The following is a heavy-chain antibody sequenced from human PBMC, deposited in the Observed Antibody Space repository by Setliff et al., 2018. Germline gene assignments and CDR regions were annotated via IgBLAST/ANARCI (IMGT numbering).Heavy chain of an antibody. D-gene: IGHD3-3*01. J-gene: IGHJ4*02. Sequence: GGSLRLSCAASGFTFNNYFMIWVRQAPGKGLEWVSSISNSGGEIHYADSVKGRFTVSRDNPRSTLYLQMNSLRAEDTAIYFCAGQGPIFGSGLIPGFDQWGQGTMVTVSS. CDR1: GFTFNNYF. CDR2: ISNSGGEI. CDR3: AGQGPIFGSGLIPGFDQ. V-gene: IGHV3-23*01.